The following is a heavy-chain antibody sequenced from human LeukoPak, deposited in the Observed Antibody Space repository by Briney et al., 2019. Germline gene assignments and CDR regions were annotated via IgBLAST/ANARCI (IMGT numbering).Heavy chain of an antibody. V-gene: IGHV1-8*03. Sequence: ASVKVSCKASGYTFTSYDINWVRQATGQGLEWMGWMNPNSGNTGYAQKFQGRVTITRNTSISTAYMELRSLRSDDTAVYYCARTFRYCSSTSCYWDFDYWGQGTLVTVSS. CDR2: MNPNSGNT. CDR3: ARTFRYCSSTSCYWDFDY. J-gene: IGHJ4*02. D-gene: IGHD2-2*01. CDR1: GYTFTSYD.